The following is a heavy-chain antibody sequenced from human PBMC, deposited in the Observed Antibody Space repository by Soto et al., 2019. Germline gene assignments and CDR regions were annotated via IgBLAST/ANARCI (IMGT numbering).Heavy chain of an antibody. CDR2: IYSGGDT. CDR1: GFTVSNDY. V-gene: IGHV3-66*01. J-gene: IGHJ4*02. D-gene: IGHD6-19*01. CDR3: ARAFIGVAGYFDY. Sequence: EVQLVESGGGLVQPGGSLRLSCAASGFTVSNDYMSWVRQTPGKGLEWVSVIYSGGDTHYADSVKGRFTISRDNSKNTLWLQMNSLRAEDTAVYYCARAFIGVAGYFDYWGQGTLVTVAS.